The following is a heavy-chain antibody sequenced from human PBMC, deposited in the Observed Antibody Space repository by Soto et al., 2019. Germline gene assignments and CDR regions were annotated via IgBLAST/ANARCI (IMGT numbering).Heavy chain of an antibody. CDR3: AKDEGWLGYCSGGSCYPGIY. Sequence: QVQLVESGGGVVQPGRSLRLSCAASGFTFSSYGMHWVRQAPGKGLEWVAVISYDGSNKYYADSVKGRFTISRDNSKNTLYLPMNSLRAEDTAVYYCAKDEGWLGYCSGGSCYPGIYWGQGTLLTVSS. J-gene: IGHJ4*02. CDR2: ISYDGSNK. V-gene: IGHV3-30*18. D-gene: IGHD2-15*01. CDR1: GFTFSSYG.